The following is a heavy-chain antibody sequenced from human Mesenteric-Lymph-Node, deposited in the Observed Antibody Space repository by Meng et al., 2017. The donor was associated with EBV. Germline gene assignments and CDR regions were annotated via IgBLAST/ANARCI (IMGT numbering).Heavy chain of an antibody. V-gene: IGHV1-24*01. CDR3: VTEHSSGWRGPPHP. CDR2: FDPEDAET. Sequence: QVQLGQSGAWGKKPGASVKVSCKVSGYSLTDLSMHWVRQAPGKGLEWMGGFDPEDAETIYAQKFQVRVTMTEDTSTDTAYMELSSLRSEDTAVYYCVTEHSSGWRGPPHPWGQGTLVTVSS. J-gene: IGHJ5*02. CDR1: GYSLTDLS. D-gene: IGHD6-19*01.